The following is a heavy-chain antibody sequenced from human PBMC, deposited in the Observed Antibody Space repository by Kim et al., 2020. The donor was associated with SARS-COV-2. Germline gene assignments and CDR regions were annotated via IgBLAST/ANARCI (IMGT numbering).Heavy chain of an antibody. J-gene: IGHJ5*02. V-gene: IGHV4-59*13. Sequence: SETLSLTCTVSGGSISSYDCCWVWHPPGPGLELIGYIYYSGSTNYNSSLKSQVPISVDTSKNQFPLTLKIMTAAATAAAFYSSPRPSQRTHAFNSLGPWG. CDR3: SSPRPSQRTHAFNSLGP. CDR2: IYYSGST. D-gene: IGHD6-25*01. CDR1: GGSISSYD.